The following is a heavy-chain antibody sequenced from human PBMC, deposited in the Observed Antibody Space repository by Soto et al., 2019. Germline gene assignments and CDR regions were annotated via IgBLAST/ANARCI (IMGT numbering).Heavy chain of an antibody. J-gene: IGHJ6*02. V-gene: IGHV5-10-1*01. CDR3: ARRLVNLPFYGMDV. CDR1: GYSFTSYW. CDR2: IDPSDSYT. Sequence: GESLKISCEASGYSFTSYWISWVRQMPGKGLEWMWRIDPSDSYTNYSPSFQGHVTISADKSISTAYLQWSSLKASDTAMYYCARRLVNLPFYGMDVWGQGTTVTVSS. D-gene: IGHD1-26*01.